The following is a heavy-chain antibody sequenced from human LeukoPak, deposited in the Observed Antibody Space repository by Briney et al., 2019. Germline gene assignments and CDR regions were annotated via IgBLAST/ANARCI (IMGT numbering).Heavy chain of an antibody. CDR2: IKQDGSEK. D-gene: IGHD2-2*01. Sequence: GGSLRLSCAPSRFTIGSYWMSWVRQPPGKGLEWVANIKQDGSEKYYVDSVKGRFTISRDNAKNSLYLQMNSLRAEDTAVYYCARGVVVVGPWGQGTLVTVSS. V-gene: IGHV3-7*01. CDR1: RFTIGSYW. J-gene: IGHJ5*02. CDR3: ARGVVVVGP.